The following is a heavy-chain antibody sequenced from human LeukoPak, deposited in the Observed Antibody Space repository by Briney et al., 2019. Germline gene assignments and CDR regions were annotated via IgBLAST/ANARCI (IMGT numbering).Heavy chain of an antibody. V-gene: IGHV1-24*01. CDR1: GYTLTGLS. CDR2: FDPEDGET. Sequence: ASVKVSCKVSGYTLTGLSMHWVRQAPGKGLEWMGGFDPEDGETIYAQKFQGRVTMTEDTSTDTAYMELSSLRSEDTAVYYCATALADYYDSSGYYYFDYWGQGTLVTVSS. J-gene: IGHJ4*02. CDR3: ATALADYYDSSGYYYFDY. D-gene: IGHD3-22*01.